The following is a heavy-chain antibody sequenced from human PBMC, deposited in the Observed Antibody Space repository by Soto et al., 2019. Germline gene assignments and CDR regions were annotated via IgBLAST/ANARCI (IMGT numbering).Heavy chain of an antibody. J-gene: IGHJ6*02. D-gene: IGHD4-17*01. V-gene: IGHV1-2*02. CDR2: INPNSGGT. Sequence: ASVKVSCKASGYTFTGYYMHWVRQAPGQGLEWMGWINPNSGGTNYAQKFQGRVTMTRDTSISTAYMELSRLRSDDTAVYYCARDLNYGDPDYYCYGMDVWGQGTTVTVSS. CDR3: ARDLNYGDPDYYCYGMDV. CDR1: GYTFTGYY.